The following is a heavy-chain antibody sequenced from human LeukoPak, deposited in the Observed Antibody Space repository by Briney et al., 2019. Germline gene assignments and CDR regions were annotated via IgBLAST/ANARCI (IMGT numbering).Heavy chain of an antibody. Sequence: SETLSLTCAVYGGSFSGYYWSRIRQPPGKGLEWIGEINHSGSTNYNPSLKSRVTISVDTSKNQFSLKLSSVTAADTAVYYCAGGPKKLLPDYWGQGTLVTVSS. V-gene: IGHV4-34*01. CDR2: INHSGST. CDR1: GGSFSGYY. D-gene: IGHD2-21*02. CDR3: AGGPKKLLPDY. J-gene: IGHJ4*02.